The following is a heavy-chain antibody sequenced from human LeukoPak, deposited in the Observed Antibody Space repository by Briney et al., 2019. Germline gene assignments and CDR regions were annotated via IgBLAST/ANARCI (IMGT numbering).Heavy chain of an antibody. J-gene: IGHJ4*02. CDR3: ARGWDY. V-gene: IGHV4-61*09. CDR1: GDSISIGSYY. Sequence: PSQTLSLTCTVSGDSISIGSYYWGWLRQPAGKGLEWIGHMNTTGSTKYNPSLKSRVTISVDTSNNQFSLKVSSVTAADTAVYYCARGWDYWGQGTLVTVSS. CDR2: MNTTGST.